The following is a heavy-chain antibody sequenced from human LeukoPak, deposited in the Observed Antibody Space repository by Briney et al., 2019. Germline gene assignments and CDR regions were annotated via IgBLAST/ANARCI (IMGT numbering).Heavy chain of an antibody. CDR3: AKRGGNSRGTYFDY. V-gene: IGHV3-23*01. CDR2: VSGNGYSAEAT. CDR1: GFIFSTYT. Sequence: PGGSLRLSCAASGFIFSTYTMSWVRQAPGKGLEWVSSVSGNGYSAEATYYADSVKGRFSIPRDDSKNTMYLEMTSLRVEDTALYFCAKRGGNSRGTYFDYWGHGILVTVSA. D-gene: IGHD4-23*01. J-gene: IGHJ4*01.